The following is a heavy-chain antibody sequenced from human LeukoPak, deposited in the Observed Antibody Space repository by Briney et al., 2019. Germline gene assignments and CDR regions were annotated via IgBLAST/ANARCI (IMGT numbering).Heavy chain of an antibody. V-gene: IGHV4-34*01. CDR3: ARHPRTKYGGYPFDY. CDR2: INHSGST. J-gene: IGHJ4*02. Sequence: PSETLSLTCAVYGGSFSGYYWSWIRQPPGKGLEWIGEINHSGSTNYNPSLKSRVTISVDTSKNQFSLKLSSVTAADTAVYYCARHPRTKYGGYPFDYWGQGTLVTVSS. CDR1: GGSFSGYY. D-gene: IGHD5-12*01.